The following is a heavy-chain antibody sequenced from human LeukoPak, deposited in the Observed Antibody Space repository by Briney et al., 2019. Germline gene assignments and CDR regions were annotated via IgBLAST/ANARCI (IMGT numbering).Heavy chain of an antibody. Sequence: ASVKVSCKASGYTFTSYGISWVRQAPGQGLEWMGWINTNTGNPTYAQGFTGRFVFSLDTSVSTAYLQISSLKAEDTAVYYCARVVGCGGDCYSGISDYWGQGTPVTVSS. CDR3: ARVVGCGGDCYSGISDY. J-gene: IGHJ4*02. D-gene: IGHD2-21*02. CDR1: GYTFTSYG. V-gene: IGHV7-4-1*02. CDR2: INTNTGNP.